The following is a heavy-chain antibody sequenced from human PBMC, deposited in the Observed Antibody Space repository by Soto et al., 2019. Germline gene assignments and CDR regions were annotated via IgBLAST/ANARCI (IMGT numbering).Heavy chain of an antibody. D-gene: IGHD4-4*01. CDR2: INPDRGVA. Sequence: ASVKVSCKASGYTFTVYYLHWVRQAPGQGLEWMGWINPDRGVANYAQRFQGRVTMTMDTYISTAYMEVTSLRYDDKAVVYRARELNSGLGNLNLWGKVPLVIVSS. V-gene: IGHV1-2*02. J-gene: IGHJ4*02. CDR3: ARELNSGLGNLNL. CDR1: GYTFTVYY.